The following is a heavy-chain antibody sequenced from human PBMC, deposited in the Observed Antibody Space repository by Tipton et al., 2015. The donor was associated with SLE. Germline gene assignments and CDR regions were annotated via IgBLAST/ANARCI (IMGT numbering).Heavy chain of an antibody. D-gene: IGHD6-19*01. CDR1: GGSISSYY. CDR2: IYYSGST. V-gene: IGHV4-59*12. CDR3: AKGYGGWLYYFDS. J-gene: IGHJ4*02. Sequence: TLSLTCTVSGGSISSYYWSWIRQPPGKGLEWIGYIYYSGSTNYNPSLKSRVTISVDTSKNQFSLTLSSVTAEDTAFYYCAKGYGGWLYYFDSWGQGTLVTVSS.